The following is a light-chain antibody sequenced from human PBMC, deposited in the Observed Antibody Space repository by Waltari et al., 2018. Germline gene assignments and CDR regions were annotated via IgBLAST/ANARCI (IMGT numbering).Light chain of an antibody. J-gene: IGLJ1*01. Sequence: QSALTQPRSVSGSLGQSVTIPCPGSSDDVGCFNYVPWYQQYPGKAPKLIMYNVYRRPSGVPLRFSGSKSGNTASLTVSGLQAEDEADYYCCSYSTTYPEVFGSGTKVTVV. CDR1: SDDVGCFNY. CDR3: CSYSTTYPEV. CDR2: NVY. V-gene: IGLV2-11*01.